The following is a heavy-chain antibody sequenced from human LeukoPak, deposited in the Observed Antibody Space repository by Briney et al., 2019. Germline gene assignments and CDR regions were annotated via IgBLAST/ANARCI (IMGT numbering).Heavy chain of an antibody. CDR1: GFTFNTFN. J-gene: IGHJ4*02. D-gene: IGHD3-9*01. CDR3: ARGHYDVLAASYKWTPDY. CDR2: ITSGGDYI. Sequence: PGGSLRLSCAASGFTFNTFNMNWVRQAPGRGLEWVSSITSGGDYIYYADSVKGRFTTSRDNAKDSLSLQLNSLRVEDTAVYYCARGHYDVLAASYKWTPDYWGQGTLVTVSS. V-gene: IGHV3-21*01.